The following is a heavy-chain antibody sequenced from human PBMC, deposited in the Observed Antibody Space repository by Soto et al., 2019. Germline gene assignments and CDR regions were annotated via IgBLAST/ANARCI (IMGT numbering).Heavy chain of an antibody. CDR3: ARGSWSIRFHH. V-gene: IGHV4-34*01. D-gene: IGHD1-20*01. Sequence: SETLSLTCAVYGDSFNSNYYWTWIRQPPGKGLEWIGEIYHNGGTNYSPSLKSRVTISEDTSKSQFSLNLNSVTAADTAVYYCARGSWSIRFHHWGQGSLVTVSS. CDR2: IYHNGGT. CDR1: GDSFNSNYY. J-gene: IGHJ4*02.